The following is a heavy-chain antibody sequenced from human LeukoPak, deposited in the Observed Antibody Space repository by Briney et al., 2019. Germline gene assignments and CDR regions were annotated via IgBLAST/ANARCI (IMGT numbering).Heavy chain of an antibody. CDR2: VDPEDGET. V-gene: IGHV1-69-2*01. CDR1: GYTFTDYY. Sequence: ASVKISCNVSGYTFTDYYMHWVQQAPGKVLEWMGLVDPEDGETIYAEKFQGRVTITADTSTDTAYMELSSLRSEDTAVYYFATVDYYDSSGLDYWGQGTLVTVSS. CDR3: ATVDYYDSSGLDY. J-gene: IGHJ4*02. D-gene: IGHD3-22*01.